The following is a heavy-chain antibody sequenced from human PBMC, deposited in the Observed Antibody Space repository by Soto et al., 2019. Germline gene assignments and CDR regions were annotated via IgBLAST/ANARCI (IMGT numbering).Heavy chain of an antibody. V-gene: IGHV1-18*01. CDR3: ARPAGPGRHHTYYFDY. CDR1: GYTFSSYS. CDR2: ISAYNGNT. Sequence: ASVKVSCKASGYTFSSYSISWVRQAPGQGLEWMGWISAYNGNTNYAQKFQGRVTITADESTSTAYMELSSLRSEDTAVYYCARPAGPGRHHTYYFDYWGQGTLVTVSS. J-gene: IGHJ4*02.